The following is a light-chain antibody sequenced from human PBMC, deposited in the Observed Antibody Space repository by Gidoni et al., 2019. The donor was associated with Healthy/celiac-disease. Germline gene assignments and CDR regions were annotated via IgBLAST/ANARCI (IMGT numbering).Light chain of an antibody. CDR3: QQRSNWPPGT. J-gene: IGKJ1*01. Sequence: EIVFTHSPATLSLSPGDRSTLSCRASQSVSSYLAWYQQQPGQATRLLIYEASNRATGIPARFSGSGSRTDFTLTISSLEPEDFAVYYCQQRSNWPPGTFGPGTKVEI. CDR1: QSVSSY. V-gene: IGKV3-11*01. CDR2: EAS.